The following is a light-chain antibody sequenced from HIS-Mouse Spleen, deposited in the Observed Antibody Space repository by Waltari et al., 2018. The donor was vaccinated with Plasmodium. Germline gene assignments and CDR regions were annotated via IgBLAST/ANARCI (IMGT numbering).Light chain of an antibody. CDR1: ALPKKY. CDR3: YSTDSSGNHRV. CDR2: EDS. J-gene: IGLJ3*02. Sequence: SYELTQPPSVSVSPGQTARLTCSGDALPKKYAYWYQQKSGQAPVLDIYEDSKRPSGIPERFSGSSSGTMATLTISGAQVEDEADYYCYSTDSSGNHRVFGGGTKLTVL. V-gene: IGLV3-10*01.